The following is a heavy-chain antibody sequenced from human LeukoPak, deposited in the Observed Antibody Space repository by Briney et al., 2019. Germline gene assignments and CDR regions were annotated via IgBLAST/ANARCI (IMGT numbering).Heavy chain of an antibody. CDR1: GFTFSSYN. D-gene: IGHD3-22*01. J-gene: IGHJ3*02. Sequence: GGSLRLSCGASGFTFSSYNMNWVRQAPGEGLEWVSSISSSGSYIYYADSVKGRFTISRDNVNNSLYLQMNSLRAEDTAVYYCARDHGTNFYDSSGYKAFDIWGQGTMVIVSP. CDR3: ARDHGTNFYDSSGYKAFDI. CDR2: ISSSGSYI. V-gene: IGHV3-21*06.